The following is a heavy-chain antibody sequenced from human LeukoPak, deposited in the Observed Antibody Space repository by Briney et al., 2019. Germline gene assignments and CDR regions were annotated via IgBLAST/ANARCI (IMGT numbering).Heavy chain of an antibody. Sequence: KPGASVKVSCKASGYTFTDYFMNWVRQAPGQGLEWMGWINPKSGGTVYAQKSQGRVTMTRDTSSSTAYMELSRLRFDDTVVYYCARGPRITIFGVVMANDAFDIWGQGTMVTVSS. CDR3: ARGPRITIFGVVMANDAFDI. J-gene: IGHJ3*02. D-gene: IGHD3-3*01. CDR2: INPKSGGT. V-gene: IGHV1-2*02. CDR1: GYTFTDYF.